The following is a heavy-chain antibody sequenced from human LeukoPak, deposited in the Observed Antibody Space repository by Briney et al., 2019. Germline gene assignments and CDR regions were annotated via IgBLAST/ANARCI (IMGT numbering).Heavy chain of an antibody. CDR1: GRSFSGYY. J-gene: IGHJ6*03. CDR2: MNHSGST. D-gene: IGHD3-10*01. V-gene: IGHV4-34*01. CDR3: ARRLGRKFGGGFYYYHYMDV. Sequence: KPSETLSLTCAVYGRSFSGYYWSWIRQPPGKGLEWIGEMNHSGSTNYNPSLKSRVTISVDTSKNQFSLKLSSVTAADTAVYYCARRLGRKFGGGFYYYHYMDVWGKGTTVTISS.